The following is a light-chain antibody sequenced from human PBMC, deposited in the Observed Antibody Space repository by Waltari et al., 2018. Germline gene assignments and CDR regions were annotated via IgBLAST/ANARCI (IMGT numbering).Light chain of an antibody. CDR1: SNDVGGYNY. J-gene: IGLJ3*02. CDR3: CSYVGSNTYWV. Sequence: QSALTQPRSVSGSPGQSVTISCTGTSNDVGGYNYVSWYQQHPDKAPKLIIYDINKRPSGVPDRFSVSKSGNTASLTISGLQAEDEADYYCCSYVGSNTYWVFGGGTKLTVL. CDR2: DIN. V-gene: IGLV2-11*01.